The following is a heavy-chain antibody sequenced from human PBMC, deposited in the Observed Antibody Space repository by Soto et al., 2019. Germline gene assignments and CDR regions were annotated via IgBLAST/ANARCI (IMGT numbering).Heavy chain of an antibody. Sequence: GGSLRLSCAASGFTFDDYAMHWVRQAPGKGLEWVSGISWNSGSIGYADSVKGRFTISRDNAKNSLYLQMNSLRAEDTALYYCAKDSAVAATHDAFDIWGQGTMVTVSS. J-gene: IGHJ3*02. D-gene: IGHD2-15*01. CDR2: ISWNSGSI. CDR1: GFTFDDYA. V-gene: IGHV3-9*01. CDR3: AKDSAVAATHDAFDI.